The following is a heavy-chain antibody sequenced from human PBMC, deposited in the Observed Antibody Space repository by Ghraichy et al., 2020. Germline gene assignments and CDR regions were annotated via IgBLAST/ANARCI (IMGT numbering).Heavy chain of an antibody. CDR2: IYYSGST. CDR3: AREGYYYDSSGYLYFDY. D-gene: IGHD3-22*01. V-gene: IGHV4-61*01. J-gene: IGHJ4*02. CDR1: GGSVSSGSYY. Sequence: SETLSLTCTVSGGSVSSGSYYWSWIRQPPGKGLEWIGYIYYSGSTNYNPSLKSRVTISVDTSKNQFSLKLSSVTAADTAVYYCAREGYYYDSSGYLYFDYWGQGTLVTVSS.